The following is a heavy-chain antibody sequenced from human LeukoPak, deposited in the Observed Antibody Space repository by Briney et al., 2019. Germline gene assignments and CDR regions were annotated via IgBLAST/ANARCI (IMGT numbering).Heavy chain of an antibody. V-gene: IGHV4-34*01. CDR2: INHSGST. Sequence: ETLSLTCAVYGGSFSGYYWSWIRQPPGKGLEWIGEINHSGSTNYNPSLKSRVTISVDTSKNQFPLKLSSVTAADTAVYYCARLHYYDSSGPDDYWGQGTLVTVSS. D-gene: IGHD3-22*01. CDR1: GGSFSGYY. J-gene: IGHJ4*02. CDR3: ARLHYYDSSGPDDY.